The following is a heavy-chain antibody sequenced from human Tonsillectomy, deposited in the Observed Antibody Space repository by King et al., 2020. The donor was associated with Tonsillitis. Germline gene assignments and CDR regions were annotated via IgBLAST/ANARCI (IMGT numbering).Heavy chain of an antibody. D-gene: IGHD2-15*01. J-gene: IGHJ5*02. V-gene: IGHV3-30*04. Sequence: VQLVEFGGGVVQPGRSLRLSCAASGFPFSSYPMHWVRQATGKGLEWVAVTSYDGSDKYYADSVKGRFIISRDNSGNTLYLQMNSLRGDDTAVYYCARDPSGGSYRWFDPWGQGTLVTVSS. CDR2: TSYDGSDK. CDR3: ARDPSGGSYRWFDP. CDR1: GFPFSSYP.